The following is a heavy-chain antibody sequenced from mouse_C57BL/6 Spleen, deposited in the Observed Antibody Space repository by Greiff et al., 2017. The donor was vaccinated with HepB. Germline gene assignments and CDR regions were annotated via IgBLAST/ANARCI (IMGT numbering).Heavy chain of an antibody. V-gene: IGHV14-2*01. CDR2: IDPEGGET. CDR3: VFTSGY. D-gene: IGHD3-1*01. CDR1: GFNIKDYY. Sequence: EVKLMESGAELVKPGASVKLSCTASGFNIKDYYMHWVKQRTEQGLEWIGRIDPEGGETKYATKFQGKATITADTSSNTAYLQLSSLTSEDTAVYYCVFTSGYWGQGTTLTVSS. J-gene: IGHJ2*01.